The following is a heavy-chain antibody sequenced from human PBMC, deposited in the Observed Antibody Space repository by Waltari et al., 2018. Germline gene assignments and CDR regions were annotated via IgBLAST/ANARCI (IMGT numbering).Heavy chain of an antibody. V-gene: IGHV4-30-4*08. CDR2: IYYSGST. Sequence: QVQLQESGPGLVKPSQTLSLTCTVSGGSISSGDSYWSWIRQPPGKGLEWIGYIYYSGSTYYNPSLKSRVTISVDTSKNQFSLKLSSVTAADTAVYYCARRSRYDYIWGSYRPLDYWGQGTLVTVSS. CDR1: GGSISSGDSY. CDR3: ARRSRYDYIWGSYRPLDY. J-gene: IGHJ4*02. D-gene: IGHD3-16*02.